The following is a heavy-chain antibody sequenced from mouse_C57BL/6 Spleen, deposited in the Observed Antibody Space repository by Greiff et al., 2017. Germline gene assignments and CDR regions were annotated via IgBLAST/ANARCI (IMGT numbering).Heavy chain of an antibody. CDR2: INPSSGYT. Sequence: QVQLQQSGAELARPGASVKMSCKASGYTFTSYTMHWVKQRPGQGLEWIGYINPSSGYTKYNQKFKDKATLTADKSSSTAYMQLSSLTSEDSAVYSCARGLTDYDGYYWGQGTTLTVSS. D-gene: IGHD2-3*01. CDR3: ARGLTDYDGYY. CDR1: GYTFTSYT. V-gene: IGHV1-4*01. J-gene: IGHJ2*01.